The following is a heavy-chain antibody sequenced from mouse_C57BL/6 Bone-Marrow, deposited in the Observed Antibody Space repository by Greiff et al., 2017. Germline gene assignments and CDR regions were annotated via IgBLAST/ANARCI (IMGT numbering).Heavy chain of an antibody. CDR2: IDPSDSYN. CDR1: GYTFTSYW. V-gene: IGHV1-50*01. CDR3: ARNYPAWFAY. J-gene: IGHJ3*01. D-gene: IGHD1-1*02. Sequence: QVQLQQPGAELVKPGASVTLSCKASGYTFTSYWMQWVKQRPGQGLEWIGEIDPSDSYNNYNQKFKGKATLTVDTYSSTAYMQLSSLTSDDSAVYYCARNYPAWFAYWGQGTLVTVSA.